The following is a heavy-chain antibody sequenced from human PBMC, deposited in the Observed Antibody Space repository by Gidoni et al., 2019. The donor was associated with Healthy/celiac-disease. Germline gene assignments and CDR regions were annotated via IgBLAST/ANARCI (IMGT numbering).Heavy chain of an antibody. J-gene: IGHJ4*02. CDR2: ISYDGSNK. CDR3: AKDRLTYGWDYFDY. Sequence: QVQLVASGGGVVQPGRSLRLSCAASGFTFSSYGMHWVRQAPGKGLEWVAVISYDGSNKYYADSVKGRFTISRDNSKNTLYLQMNSLRAEDTAVYYCAKDRLTYGWDYFDYWGQGTLVTVSS. D-gene: IGHD2-8*01. CDR1: GFTFSSYG. V-gene: IGHV3-30*18.